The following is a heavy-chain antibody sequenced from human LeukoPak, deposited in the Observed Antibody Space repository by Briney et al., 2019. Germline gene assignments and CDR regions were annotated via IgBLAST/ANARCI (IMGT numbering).Heavy chain of an antibody. V-gene: IGHV4-38-2*02. CDR2: IYHSGST. CDR1: GYSISSGYY. D-gene: IGHD4-23*01. CDR3: ASGRGRLGGNSEHYFDY. J-gene: IGHJ4*02. Sequence: SETLSLTCTVSGYSISSGYYWGWIRQPPGKGLEWIGSIYHSGSTYYNPSLKSRVTISVDTSKNQFSLKLSSVTAADTAVYYCASGRGRLGGNSEHYFDYWGQGTLVTVSS.